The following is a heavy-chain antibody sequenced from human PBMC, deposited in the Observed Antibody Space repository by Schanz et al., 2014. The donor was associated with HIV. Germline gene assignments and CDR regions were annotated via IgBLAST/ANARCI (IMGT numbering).Heavy chain of an antibody. CDR1: GFTFNSYG. V-gene: IGHV3-30*18. J-gene: IGHJ6*02. Sequence: QVQLVESGGGVVQPGRSLRVSCAASGFTFNSYGMHWVRQAPGKGLEWVAVISYDGSRKHFADSVKGRFTISRDNSKNTLYLQVKSLRAEDTAVYYCAKDRNYYDNRYIGKGNYYYYYGMDVWGQGTTVTVSS. D-gene: IGHD3-22*01. CDR3: AKDRNYYDNRYIGKGNYYYYYGMDV. CDR2: ISYDGSRK.